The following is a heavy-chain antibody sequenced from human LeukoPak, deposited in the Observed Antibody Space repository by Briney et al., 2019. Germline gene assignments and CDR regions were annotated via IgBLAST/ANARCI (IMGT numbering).Heavy chain of an antibody. Sequence: PSETLSLTCTVSGGSINSYYWSWIRQPAGKGLEWIGRIYTSGSTNYNPSLKSRVTMSVDTSKNQFSLKLSSVTAADTAVYYCARDSGIAAASYFDYWGQGTLVTVSS. V-gene: IGHV4-4*07. J-gene: IGHJ4*02. CDR1: GGSINSYY. CDR3: ARDSGIAAASYFDY. CDR2: IYTSGST. D-gene: IGHD6-13*01.